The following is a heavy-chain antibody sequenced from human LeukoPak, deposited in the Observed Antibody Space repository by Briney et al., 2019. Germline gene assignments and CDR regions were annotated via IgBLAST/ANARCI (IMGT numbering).Heavy chain of an antibody. Sequence: PSETLSLTCTVSGGSISSYYWSWIRQPPGKGLERIGYISYSGSTNYNPSLESRVTISIDTSKNQCSLKLRSVTAADTAIHYCARQGYDILTGYIDAFDIWGQGTMVTVSS. CDR1: GGSISSYY. J-gene: IGHJ3*02. CDR3: ARQGYDILTGYIDAFDI. D-gene: IGHD3-9*01. V-gene: IGHV4-59*08. CDR2: ISYSGST.